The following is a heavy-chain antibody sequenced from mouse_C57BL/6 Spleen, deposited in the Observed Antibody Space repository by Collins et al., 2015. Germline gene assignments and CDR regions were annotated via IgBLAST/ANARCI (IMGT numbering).Heavy chain of an antibody. CDR3: TTWAY. V-gene: IGHV6-6*02. J-gene: IGHJ3*01. Sequence: EVKLEESGGGLVQPGGSMKLSCVASGFTFSNYWMNWVRQSPEKGLEWVAEIRLKSNNYATHYAESVKGRFTISRDDSKSSVYLQMNNLRAEDTGIYYCTTWAYWGQGTLVTVSA. CDR2: IRLKSNNYAT. CDR1: GFTFSNYW.